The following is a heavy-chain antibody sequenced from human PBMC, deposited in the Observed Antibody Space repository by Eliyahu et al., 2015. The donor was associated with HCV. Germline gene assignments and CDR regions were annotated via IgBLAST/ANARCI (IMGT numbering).Heavy chain of an antibody. D-gene: IGHD3-10*01. J-gene: IGHJ4*02. CDR2: IKSKSDGGAT. V-gene: IGHV3-15*01. CDR3: TALPPPTNYYGSGSYFIDY. CDR1: GFIFRXAW. Sequence: EVQLVESGGGLVKPGGSLRLSCAASGFIFRXAWXXWVRQAPGKGLEYVGRIKSKSDGGATDYAAPVRGRFTISRSDSKETLYLQMNSLKTEDTAVYYCTALPPPTNYYGSGSYFIDYWGQGTLVIVSS.